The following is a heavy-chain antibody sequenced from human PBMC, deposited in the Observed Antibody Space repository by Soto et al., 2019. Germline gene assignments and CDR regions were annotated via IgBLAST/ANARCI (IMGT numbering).Heavy chain of an antibody. CDR1: GFTFSSYA. D-gene: IGHD2-15*01. V-gene: IGHV3-30*04. Sequence: GGSLRLSCAASGFTFSSYAMHWVRQAPGKGLEWVAVISYDGSNKYYADSVKGRFTISRDNSKNTLYLQMNSLRAEDTAVYYCARERFGGNSFDYWGQGTLVTVSS. CDR2: ISYDGSNK. CDR3: ARERFGGNSFDY. J-gene: IGHJ4*02.